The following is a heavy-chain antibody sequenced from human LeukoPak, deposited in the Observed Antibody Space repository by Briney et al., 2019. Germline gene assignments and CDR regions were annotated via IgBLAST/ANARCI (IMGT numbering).Heavy chain of an antibody. CDR2: INQDGSEK. CDR3: ATYEVLGY. V-gene: IGHV3-7*01. J-gene: IGHJ4*02. D-gene: IGHD3-16*01. CDR1: EFTFSAYW. Sequence: GGSLRLSCVVSEFTFSAYWMSWVRQPPEKGLEWVANINQDGSEKYYLDSVKGRFTISRDNAKNSLYLQMNSLRVEDTAVYYCATYEVLGYWGQGTLVTVSS.